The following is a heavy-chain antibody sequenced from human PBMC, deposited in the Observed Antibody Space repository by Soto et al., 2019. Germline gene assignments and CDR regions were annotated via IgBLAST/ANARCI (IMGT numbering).Heavy chain of an antibody. CDR3: ARRSPSWAFDI. D-gene: IGHD2-15*01. J-gene: IGHJ3*02. Sequence: EVQLLESGGGLVQPGGSLRLSCAASGFTFSNYAMSWVRQAPGKGLEWVSVISGSGSSTYYADSVKDRFSISRDHSKNTLYLQMSSLRAEDTAVYYCARRSPSWAFDIWGQGTMVTVSS. CDR1: GFTFSNYA. CDR2: ISGSGSST. V-gene: IGHV3-23*01.